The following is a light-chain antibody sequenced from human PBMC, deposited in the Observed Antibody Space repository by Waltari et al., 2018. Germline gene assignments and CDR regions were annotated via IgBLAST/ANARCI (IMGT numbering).Light chain of an antibody. CDR2: EVS. J-gene: IGLJ3*02. Sequence: QSALTQPASVSGSPGQTVTIPCTGTSSYVGGYNYFSWYQHHPGKAPNLMIYEVSNRPSGVSNRFSGSKAGNTASLTIAGLQAEDEAHYYCSSYTSSISWVFGGGTKLTVL. V-gene: IGLV2-14*01. CDR3: SSYTSSISWV. CDR1: SSYVGGYNY.